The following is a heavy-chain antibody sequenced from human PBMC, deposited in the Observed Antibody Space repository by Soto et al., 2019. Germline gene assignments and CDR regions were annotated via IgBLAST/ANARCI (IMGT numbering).Heavy chain of an antibody. V-gene: IGHV2-5*02. J-gene: IGHJ5*02. D-gene: IGHD2-2*01. CDR3: AHRRGYCISANCYGTWFDP. CDR2: IYWDDDK. CDR1: GFSLSTSGVG. Sequence: SGPTLVNPTQTLTLTYTFSGFSLSTSGVGVGWLRQPPGKALEWLALIYWDDDKHYSPSLKSRLTITKDTSKNQVVLTMTDMDLVDTATYYCAHRRGYCISANCYGTWFDPWGQGTLVTVSS.